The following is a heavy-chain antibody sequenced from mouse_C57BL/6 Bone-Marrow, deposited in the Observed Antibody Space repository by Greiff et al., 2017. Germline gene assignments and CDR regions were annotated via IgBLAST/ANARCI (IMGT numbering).Heavy chain of an antibody. J-gene: IGHJ2*01. D-gene: IGHD1-1*02. Sequence: VQLKESGAELVRPGASVKLSCTASGFNIKDDYMHWVKQRPEQGLEWIGWIDPENGDTEYASKFQGKATITADTSSNTAYLQLSSLTSEDTAVYYCTYGYLDYWGQGTTLTVSS. CDR2: IDPENGDT. CDR1: GFNIKDDY. CDR3: TYGYLDY. V-gene: IGHV14-4*01.